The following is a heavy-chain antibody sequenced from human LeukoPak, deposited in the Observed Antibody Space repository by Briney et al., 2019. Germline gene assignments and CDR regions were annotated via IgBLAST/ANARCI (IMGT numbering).Heavy chain of an antibody. CDR1: GFTFSSYS. V-gene: IGHV3-21*01. CDR3: ARDHDYGDYGAAMDV. D-gene: IGHD4-17*01. CDR2: ISSSSSYI. J-gene: IGHJ6*02. Sequence: GGSLRLSCAASGFTFSSYSMNWVRQAPGKGLEWVSSISSSSSYIYYADSVKGRFTISRDNAKNSLYLQMNSLRAEDTAVYYCARDHDYGDYGAAMDVWGQGTTVTVSS.